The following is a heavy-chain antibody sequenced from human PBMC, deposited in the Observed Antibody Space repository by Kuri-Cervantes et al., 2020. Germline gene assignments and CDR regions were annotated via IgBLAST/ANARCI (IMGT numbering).Heavy chain of an antibody. V-gene: IGHV3-7*01. J-gene: IGHJ4*02. D-gene: IGHD6-19*01. CDR1: GFTFSNSD. CDR3: AKLSRIAVAGSMDY. CDR2: IKQDGSEK. Sequence: GESLKISCAASGFTFSNSDMNWVRQAPGKGLEWVANIKQDGSEKYYVDSVKGRFTISRDNAKNSLYLQMNSLRAEDTAVYYCAKLSRIAVAGSMDYWGQGTLVTVSS.